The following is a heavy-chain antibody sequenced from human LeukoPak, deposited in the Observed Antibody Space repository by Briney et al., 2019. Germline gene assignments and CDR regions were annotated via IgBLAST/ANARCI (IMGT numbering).Heavy chain of an antibody. Sequence: GGSLRLSCAASGFTFSTYAMSWVRQAPGKGLEWVSGITGSSGSTYYADSVKGRFTISTDISKNTLYLQVNSLRAEDTAVYYCAKFGSNHPYDAFGFWGQGTMVTVSP. V-gene: IGHV3-23*01. CDR2: ITGSSGST. D-gene: IGHD2-2*01. CDR1: GFTFSTYA. J-gene: IGHJ3*01. CDR3: AKFGSNHPYDAFGF.